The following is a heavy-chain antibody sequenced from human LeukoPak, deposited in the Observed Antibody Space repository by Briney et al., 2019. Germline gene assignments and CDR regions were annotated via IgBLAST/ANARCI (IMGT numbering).Heavy chain of an antibody. Sequence: AGGSPRLSCAASGLTFSSYAMHWVRQAPGKGLEWVAVISYDGSNKYYADSVKGRFTISRDNSKNTLYLQMNSLRAEDTAVYYCARVGVDPDYYGMDVWGQGTTVIVSS. V-gene: IGHV3-30-3*01. D-gene: IGHD3-10*01. CDR1: GLTFSSYA. J-gene: IGHJ6*02. CDR3: ARVGVDPDYYGMDV. CDR2: ISYDGSNK.